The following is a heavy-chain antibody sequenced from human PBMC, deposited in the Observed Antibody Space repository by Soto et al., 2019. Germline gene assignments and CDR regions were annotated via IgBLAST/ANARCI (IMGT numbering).Heavy chain of an antibody. D-gene: IGHD2-21*02. J-gene: IGHJ4*02. Sequence: EVQLVESGGGLVQPGGSLRLSCAASGLTGRSNYMSWVRQAPGKGLEWVSIIYSGGSTYYADSVNGRFTISRDNSKNTLYLHMNSLRAEDTAVSYCARADGGGDCPLFDYWGQGTLVTVAS. CDR3: ARADGGGDCPLFDY. CDR2: IYSGGST. V-gene: IGHV3-66*01. CDR1: GLTGRSNY.